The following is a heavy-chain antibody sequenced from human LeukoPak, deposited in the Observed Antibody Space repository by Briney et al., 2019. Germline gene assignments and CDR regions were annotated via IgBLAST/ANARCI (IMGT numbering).Heavy chain of an antibody. V-gene: IGHV5-51*01. CDR3: AIEGYSYTDGFDI. CDR2: IYPGDSDT. J-gene: IGHJ3*02. Sequence: GESLKISCKGSGYSFTNNWIGWVRQMPGKGLEWMGIIYPGDSDTRYSPPFQGQVTISADKSISTAYLQWSSLRASDTAMYYCAIEGYSYTDGFDIWGQGTMVTVSS. CDR1: GYSFTNNW. D-gene: IGHD5-18*01.